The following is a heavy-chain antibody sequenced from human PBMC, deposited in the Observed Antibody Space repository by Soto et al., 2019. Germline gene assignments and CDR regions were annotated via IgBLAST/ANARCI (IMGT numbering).Heavy chain of an antibody. CDR1: GYTFTSYG. Sequence: QVQLVQSGAEVKKPGASVKVSCKDSGYTFTSYGISWVRQAPGQGLEWMGWISAYNGNTNYAQKLQGRVTMTTDTSTSTAYMELSSLRADDTAVYYCASLYYYDISGYHGPSPNYYYYGMDVWGQGTTVTVSS. D-gene: IGHD3-22*01. CDR2: ISAYNGNT. J-gene: IGHJ6*02. CDR3: ASLYYYDISGYHGPSPNYYYYGMDV. V-gene: IGHV1-18*01.